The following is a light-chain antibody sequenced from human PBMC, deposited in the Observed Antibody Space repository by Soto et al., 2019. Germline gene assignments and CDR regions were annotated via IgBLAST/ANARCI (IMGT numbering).Light chain of an antibody. CDR1: SSDIGRYNY. J-gene: IGLJ1*01. CDR2: DVS. CDR3: SSYISSSTYV. Sequence: QSALTQPASVSGSPGQSITISCTGTSSDIGRYNYVSWYQQYPGKAPKFMIYDVSHRPSGVSNRFSGSKSGNTASLTISGLQAEDEADYYYSSYISSSTYVFGTGTKVTVL. V-gene: IGLV2-14*01.